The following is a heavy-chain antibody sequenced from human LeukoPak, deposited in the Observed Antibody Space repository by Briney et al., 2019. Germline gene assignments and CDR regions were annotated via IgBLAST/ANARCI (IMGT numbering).Heavy chain of an antibody. CDR1: GGSFSGYY. CDR3: ARGVRLHNFDY. J-gene: IGHJ4*02. V-gene: IGHV4-34*01. D-gene: IGHD4-11*01. Sequence: SETLSLTCAVYGGSFSGYYWSWIRQPPGKGLEWIGEINHSGSTNYNPSLKSRVTISVDTSKNQFSLKLSSVTAADTAVYYRARGVRLHNFDYWGQGTLVTVSS. CDR2: INHSGST.